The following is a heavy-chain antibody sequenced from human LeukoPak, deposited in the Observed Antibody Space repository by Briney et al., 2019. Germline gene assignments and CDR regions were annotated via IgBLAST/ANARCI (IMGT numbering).Heavy chain of an antibody. D-gene: IGHD6-6*01. V-gene: IGHV4-39*07. CDR3: ARERGGKQLVEPFDY. CDR1: GGSISSSSYY. CDR2: IYYSGST. J-gene: IGHJ4*02. Sequence: PSETLSLTCTVSGGSISSSSYYWGWIRQPPGKGLEWIGSIYYSGSTYYNPSLKSRVTISVDTSKNQFSLKLSSVTAADTAVYYCARERGGKQLVEPFDYWGQGTLVTVSS.